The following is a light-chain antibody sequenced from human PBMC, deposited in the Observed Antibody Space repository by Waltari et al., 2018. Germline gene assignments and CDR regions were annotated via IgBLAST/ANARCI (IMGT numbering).Light chain of an antibody. Sequence: SCRASQSVSKYLAWYQQKPGQAPRLLIYDASTSATGIPDRFSGSGWGTDFSLTISRLEPEDFAVYYCQKYGTVPATFGQGTKVQMK. V-gene: IGKV3-20*01. CDR2: DAS. CDR3: QKYGTVPAT. CDR1: QSVSKY. J-gene: IGKJ1*01.